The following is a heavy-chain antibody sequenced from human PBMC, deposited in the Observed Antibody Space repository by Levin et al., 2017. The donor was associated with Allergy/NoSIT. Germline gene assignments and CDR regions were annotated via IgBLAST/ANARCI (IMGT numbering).Heavy chain of an antibody. CDR1: GDSMSSGAYY. D-gene: IGHD4-17*01. CDR3: ARAGEFGDYVGHYAVTAFDL. J-gene: IGHJ3*01. V-gene: IGHV4-31*03. Sequence: SETLSLTCTVSGDSMSSGAYYWTWIRQQPGKGLEWIGYNYDSGTTFYNPSLKSRIVISVDLHNNQFSLNVNSVTAADTAVYHCARAGEFGDYVGHYAVTAFDLWGPGTLVTVSP. CDR2: NYDSGTT.